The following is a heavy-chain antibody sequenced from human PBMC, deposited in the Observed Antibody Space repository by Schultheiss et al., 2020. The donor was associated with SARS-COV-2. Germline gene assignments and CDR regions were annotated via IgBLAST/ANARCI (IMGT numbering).Heavy chain of an antibody. D-gene: IGHD3-22*01. CDR1: GFTFDDYA. CDR3: ARGPHRSYYDSSGYTY. Sequence: GGSLRLSCAASGFTFDDYAMHWVRQAPGKGLEWVSGISWNSGSIGYADSVKGRFTISRDNSKNSLYLQMNSLRAEDTAVYYCARGPHRSYYDSSGYTYWGQGTLVTVSS. CDR2: ISWNSGSI. J-gene: IGHJ4*02. V-gene: IGHV3-9*01.